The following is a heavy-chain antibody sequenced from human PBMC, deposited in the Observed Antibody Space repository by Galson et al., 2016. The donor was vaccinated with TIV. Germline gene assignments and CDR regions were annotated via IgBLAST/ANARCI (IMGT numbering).Heavy chain of an antibody. CDR1: GGTINSYA. Sequence: SVKVSCKASGGTINSYAINWVRQAPGQGLEWLGGTFPIFGSPNSAQKFQGRVTLTADEPTTTAYMELSSLRSEDTAVYYCAGSRHHLRDDPYYYYIMDVWGQGTTITVSS. CDR3: AGSRHHLRDDPYYYYIMDV. CDR2: TFPIFGSP. J-gene: IGHJ6*02. D-gene: IGHD1-1*01. V-gene: IGHV1-69*13.